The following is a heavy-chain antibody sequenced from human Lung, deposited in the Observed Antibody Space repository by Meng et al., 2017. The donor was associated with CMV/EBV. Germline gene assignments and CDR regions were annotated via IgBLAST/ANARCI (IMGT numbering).Heavy chain of an antibody. J-gene: IGHJ4*02. CDR3: ARGNGWRFDY. V-gene: IGHV7-4-1*01. D-gene: IGHD6-19*01. CDR1: GYTFTSSS. CDR2: FNINTGNP. Sequence: QVAVVQSGSELKKPGDSVKVSCQAAGYTFTSSSMNWVRHAPGQGLEWMGWFNINTGNPTYAQGFTGRFVFSLDTSVSTAYLQIDSLKADDTAVYYCARGNGWRFDYWGQGTLVTVSS.